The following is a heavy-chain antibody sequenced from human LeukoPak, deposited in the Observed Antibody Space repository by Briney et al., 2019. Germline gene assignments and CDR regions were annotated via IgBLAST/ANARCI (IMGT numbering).Heavy chain of an antibody. CDR1: GFTFSNCA. D-gene: IGHD6-19*01. V-gene: IGHV3-23*01. J-gene: IGHJ4*02. CDR2: ISGSGGNT. Sequence: GGSLRLSCAASGFTFSNCAMSWVRQAPGKGLEWVSAISGSGGNTYYADSVKGRFTISRDNSKNTLYLQMNSLRAEDTAVYYCAKDRPYSSGWYGGIGYWGQGTLVTVSS. CDR3: AKDRPYSSGWYGGIGY.